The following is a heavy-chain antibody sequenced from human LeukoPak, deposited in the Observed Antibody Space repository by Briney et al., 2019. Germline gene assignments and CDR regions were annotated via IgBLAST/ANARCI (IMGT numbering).Heavy chain of an antibody. CDR3: ARAVYDFWNNYYYYMDV. CDR2: INHSGST. V-gene: IGHV4-34*01. CDR1: GGSFSGYY. D-gene: IGHD3-3*01. J-gene: IGHJ6*03. Sequence: SETLSLTCAVYGGSFSGYYWSWIRQPPGKGLEWIGEINHSGSTNYNPSLKSRVTISVDTSKNQFSLKLSSVTAADTAVYYCARAVYDFWNNYYYYMDVWGKGTTVTVSS.